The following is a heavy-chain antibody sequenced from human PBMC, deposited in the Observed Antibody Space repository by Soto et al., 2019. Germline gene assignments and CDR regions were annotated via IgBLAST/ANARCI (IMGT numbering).Heavy chain of an antibody. CDR3: ARRIAVYYYMDV. Sequence: QVQLVESGGGVVQPGRSLRLSCAASGFTFSSFDMHWVRQAPGKXLEWVALIWFDGSNKYYADSVKGRFTISRDNSKNTLYLQMNSLRAEDTAVYYCARRIAVYYYMDVWGKGTTVTVSS. CDR1: GFTFSSFD. J-gene: IGHJ6*03. D-gene: IGHD6-19*01. V-gene: IGHV3-33*01. CDR2: IWFDGSNK.